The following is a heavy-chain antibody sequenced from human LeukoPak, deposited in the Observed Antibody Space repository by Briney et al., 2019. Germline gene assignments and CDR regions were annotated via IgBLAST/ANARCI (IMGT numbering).Heavy chain of an antibody. CDR2: TNTNTGNP. J-gene: IGHJ3*02. CDR3: ARALTDYSQLPSDAFDI. CDR1: GGSFSNFA. D-gene: IGHD1-1*01. V-gene: IGHV7-4-1*02. Sequence: ASVKVPCKASGGSFSNFAISWVRQAPGQGLEWMGWTNTNTGNPTYAQGFTGRFVFSLDTSVSTAYLQISSLKAEDTAMYYCARALTDYSQLPSDAFDIWGQGTMVTVSS.